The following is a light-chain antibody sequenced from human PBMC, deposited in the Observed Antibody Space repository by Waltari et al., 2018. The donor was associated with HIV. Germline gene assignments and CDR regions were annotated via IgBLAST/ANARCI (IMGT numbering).Light chain of an antibody. CDR3: QQYSDWPLT. J-gene: IGKJ4*01. CDR1: QSLGNN. V-gene: IGKV3-15*01. Sequence: EILMMQSPATLSVSLGIRVTLSCRANQSLGNNVAWYQQRPGQAPRLLVYEASIRAPDTPTRFTASGSGTKFTLTIISLQSEDFAVYFCQQYSDWPLTFGGGTKVEIK. CDR2: EAS.